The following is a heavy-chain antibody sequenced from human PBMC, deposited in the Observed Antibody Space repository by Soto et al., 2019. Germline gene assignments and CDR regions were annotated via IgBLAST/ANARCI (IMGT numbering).Heavy chain of an antibody. CDR2: INAGNGNT. CDR1: GYTFTSYA. CDR3: ARHGLRYFCSSSSGPFDY. J-gene: IGHJ4*02. Sequence: GASVKVSCKASGYTFTSYAMHWVRQAPGQRLEWMGWINAGNGNTKYSQKFQGRVTITRDTSASTAYMELSSLRSEDTAVYYCARHGLRYFCSSSSGPFDYWGQGTLVTVSS. D-gene: IGHD6-6*01. V-gene: IGHV1-3*01.